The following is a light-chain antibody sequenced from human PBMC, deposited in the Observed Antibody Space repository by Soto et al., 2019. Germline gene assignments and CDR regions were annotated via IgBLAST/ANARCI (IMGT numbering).Light chain of an antibody. V-gene: IGLV3-25*03. CDR2: KDS. CDR3: QSADSSGTYPNWV. J-gene: IGLJ3*02. Sequence: SYELTQPPSVSVSPGQTARITCSGDALPKQYAYWYQQKPGQAPVLVINKDSERPSGIPERFSGSSSGTTVTFTISGVQAEDEADYYCQSADSSGTYPNWVFGGGTKLTVL. CDR1: ALPKQY.